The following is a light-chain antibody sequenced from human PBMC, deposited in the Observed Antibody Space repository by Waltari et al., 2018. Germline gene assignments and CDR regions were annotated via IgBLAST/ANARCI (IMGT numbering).Light chain of an antibody. CDR2: DAS. J-gene: IGKJ2*01. CDR3: QQRSNWTPHT. Sequence: EIVLTQSPATLSLSPVDAATLSGRASQSVGTYLAWYQQKPGQPPRLLIYDASNRATGVPARFRGSGSGTDFTLTISSLEAEDFAVYYCQQRSNWTPHTFGQGARLEIK. V-gene: IGKV3-11*01. CDR1: QSVGTY.